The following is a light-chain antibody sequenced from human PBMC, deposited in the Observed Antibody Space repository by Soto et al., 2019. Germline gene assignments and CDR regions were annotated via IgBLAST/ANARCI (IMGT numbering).Light chain of an antibody. V-gene: IGKV3-15*01. CDR2: GAS. Sequence: EIVMTQSPATLSVSPGERATLSCRASDSVGSNLAWYQQKPGQAPRLLIYGASTRATGIPARFSGSGSGTEFTLTISSLQSEDFASYFCQQYNNWLRGTFGQGTKLEIK. CDR3: QQYNNWLRGT. CDR1: DSVGSN. J-gene: IGKJ2*02.